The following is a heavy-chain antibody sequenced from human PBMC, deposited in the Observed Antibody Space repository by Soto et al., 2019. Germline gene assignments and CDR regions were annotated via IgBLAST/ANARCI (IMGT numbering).Heavy chain of an antibody. Sequence: QVQLVQSGAEVKKPGSSVKVSCKASGGTFSSYAISWVRQAPGQGLEWMGGISPIFGTANYAQKFQGRVTITADESTSTAYMKLSSLSSEDTAVYYCARVPPVVTRLSASVGYFDYWGQETLVTVSS. J-gene: IGHJ4*02. V-gene: IGHV1-69*12. D-gene: IGHD3-22*01. CDR1: GGTFSSYA. CDR3: ARVPPVVTRLSASVGYFDY. CDR2: ISPIFGTA.